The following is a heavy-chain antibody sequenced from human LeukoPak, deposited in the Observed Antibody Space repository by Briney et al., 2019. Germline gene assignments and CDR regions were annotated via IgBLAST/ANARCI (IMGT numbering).Heavy chain of an antibody. CDR1: GFTFSDAW. Sequence: GGSLRLSCAASGFTFSDAWMTWDRQAPGKGLEWVGHIKSRTDGGTADYAAPVKGRFTISRDDSKNTLYLQMNSLKTEDTAVYYCTTITIFGGNWDYWGQGTLVTVSS. CDR2: IKSRTDGGTA. J-gene: IGHJ4*02. CDR3: TTITIFGGNWDY. V-gene: IGHV3-15*01. D-gene: IGHD3-3*01.